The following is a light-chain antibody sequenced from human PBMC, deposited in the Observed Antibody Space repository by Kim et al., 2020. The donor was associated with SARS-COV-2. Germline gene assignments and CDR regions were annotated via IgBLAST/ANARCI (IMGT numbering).Light chain of an antibody. J-gene: IGLJ3*02. Sequence: GQSITISCIGTSSDVGNYNLVSWYQQRPGKAPKLMIYEVSHRPSGVSNRFSGSKSGNAASLTISGLQAEDEADYYCCSYAGSSTWVFGGGTQLTVL. CDR2: EVS. CDR1: SSDVGNYNL. V-gene: IGLV2-23*02. CDR3: CSYAGSSTWV.